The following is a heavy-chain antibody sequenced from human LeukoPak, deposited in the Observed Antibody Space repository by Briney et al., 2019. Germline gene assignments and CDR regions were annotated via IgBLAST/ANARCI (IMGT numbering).Heavy chain of an antibody. CDR2: MNPNSGNT. Sequence: APVKVSCKASGYTFTSYDINWVRQATGQGLEWMGWMNPNSGNTDYAQKFQGRVTMTRNTSISTAYMELSSLRSEDTAVYYCARPYYYGSGSYYYYYGMDVWGQGTTVTVSS. CDR1: GYTFTSYD. J-gene: IGHJ6*02. D-gene: IGHD3-10*01. CDR3: ARPYYYGSGSYYYYYGMDV. V-gene: IGHV1-8*01.